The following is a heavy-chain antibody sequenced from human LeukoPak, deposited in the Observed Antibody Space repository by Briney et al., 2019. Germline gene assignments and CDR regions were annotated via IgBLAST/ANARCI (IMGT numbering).Heavy chain of an antibody. CDR2: IIPILGIA. J-gene: IGHJ4*02. D-gene: IGHD5-18*01. V-gene: IGHV1-69*04. Sequence: SVKVSCKASGGTFSSYAISWVRQAPGQGLEWMGRIIPILGIANYAQKFQGRVTITADKSTSTAYMELSSLRSEDTAVYYCASAWPGDTYYFDYWGQGTLVTVSS. CDR3: ASAWPGDTYYFDY. CDR1: GGTFSSYA.